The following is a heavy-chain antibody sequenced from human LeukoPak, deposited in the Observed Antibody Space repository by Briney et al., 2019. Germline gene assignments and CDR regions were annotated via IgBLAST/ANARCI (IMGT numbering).Heavy chain of an antibody. CDR3: ARALMGVEDY. CDR1: GLTLSYYW. J-gene: IGHJ4*02. CDR2: ISGDGSSI. D-gene: IGHD2-8*01. Sequence: GGSLRLSCAASGLTLSYYWMHWVRQAPGKGLVWVSRISGDGSSIRYADSVKGRFTISRDNAKNTLYLQINSLRAEDTAVYYCARALMGVEDYWGQGTLVTVSS. V-gene: IGHV3-74*01.